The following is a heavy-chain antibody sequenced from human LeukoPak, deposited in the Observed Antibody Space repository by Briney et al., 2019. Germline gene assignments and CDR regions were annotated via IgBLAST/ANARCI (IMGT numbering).Heavy chain of an antibody. CDR2: IKQDGSEK. J-gene: IGHJ4*02. Sequence: GRSLRLSCAASGFTFSSYWMSWVRQAPGKGLEWVANIKQDGSEKYYVDSVKGRFTISRDNDKNSLFLQMTSLRAEDTAVYYCARVGGRYSPLGYWGQGTLVTVSS. D-gene: IGHD3-16*02. CDR3: ARVGGRYSPLGY. V-gene: IGHV3-7*01. CDR1: GFTFSSYW.